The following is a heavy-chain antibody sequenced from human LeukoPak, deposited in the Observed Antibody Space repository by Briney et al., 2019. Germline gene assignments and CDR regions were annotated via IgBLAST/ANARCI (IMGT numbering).Heavy chain of an antibody. Sequence: PGGSLRLSCAASAFSLNAYNMNWVRQAPGKGLEWVANIKQDGSEKYYVDSVKGRFTISRDNAKNSLYLQMNSLRAEDTAVYYCARSKTYYDFWSGYYKAYLDVWGKGTTVTVSS. V-gene: IGHV3-7*01. CDR2: IKQDGSEK. J-gene: IGHJ6*03. CDR3: ARSKTYYDFWSGYYKAYLDV. CDR1: AFSLNAYN. D-gene: IGHD3-3*01.